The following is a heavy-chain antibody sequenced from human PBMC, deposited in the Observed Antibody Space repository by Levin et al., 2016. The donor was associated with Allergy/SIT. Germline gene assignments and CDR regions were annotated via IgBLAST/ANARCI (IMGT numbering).Heavy chain of an antibody. V-gene: IGHV3-53*05. Sequence: WIRQPPGKGLEWVSIIYSGGSTYHVDSVKGRFTISRDNSKNTLYLQMNSLRAEDTAVYYCARDRQVPAAIRNYYYMDVWGKGTTVTVSS. D-gene: IGHD2-2*01. CDR3: ARDRQVPAAIRNYYYMDV. J-gene: IGHJ6*03. CDR2: IYSGGST.